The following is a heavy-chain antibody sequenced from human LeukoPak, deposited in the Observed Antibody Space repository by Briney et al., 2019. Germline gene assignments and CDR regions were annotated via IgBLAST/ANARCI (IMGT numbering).Heavy chain of an antibody. D-gene: IGHD2-2*01. CDR3: GRIVVVPAASGQYYYYGMDV. Sequence: SETLSLTCAVYGGSFSGYYWSWIRQPPGKGLEWFVEINHSGSTNYNPSLKSRVTISVDTSQNQFSLKLSSVTAAEPAGYYLGRIVVVPAASGQYYYYGMDVWGQGTTVTVPS. CDR1: GGSFSGYY. J-gene: IGHJ6*02. V-gene: IGHV4-34*01. CDR2: INHSGST.